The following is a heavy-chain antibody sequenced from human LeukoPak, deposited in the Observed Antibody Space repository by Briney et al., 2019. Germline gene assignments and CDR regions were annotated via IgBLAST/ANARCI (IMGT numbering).Heavy chain of an antibody. V-gene: IGHV3-23*01. CDR2: ISGSGGST. CDR1: GCTFSSFG. J-gene: IGHJ4*02. Sequence: QSGGSLRLSCAASGCTFSSFGMSWVRQAPGKGLEWVSAISGSGGSTYYADSLKDRFTISRDNSKTTLYLQMNSLRAEDTAVYYCAKAGKWELLKDYWGQGTLVTVSS. CDR3: AKAGKWELLKDY. D-gene: IGHD1-26*01.